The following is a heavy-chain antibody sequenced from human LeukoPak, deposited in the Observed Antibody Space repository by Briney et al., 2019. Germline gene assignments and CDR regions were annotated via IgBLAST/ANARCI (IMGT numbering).Heavy chain of an antibody. Sequence: GGSLRLSCAASGFTFNTYAMSWVRQAPGKGLEWVAVISYDGSNKYYADSVKGRFTISRDNSKNTLYLQMNSLRAEDTAVYYCARLYTVSSSWYDYWGRGTLVTVSS. CDR1: GFTFNTYA. CDR3: ARLYTVSSSWYDY. V-gene: IGHV3-30*04. J-gene: IGHJ4*02. CDR2: ISYDGSNK. D-gene: IGHD6-13*01.